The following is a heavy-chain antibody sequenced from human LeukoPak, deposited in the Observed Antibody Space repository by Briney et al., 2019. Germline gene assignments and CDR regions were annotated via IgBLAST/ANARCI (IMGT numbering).Heavy chain of an antibody. CDR3: ARRSGSSSSDY. J-gene: IGHJ4*02. D-gene: IGHD6-6*01. CDR2: IYTSGST. Sequence: SETLSLTCTVSGGSISSGSYYWSWIRQPAGKGLEWIGRIYTSGSTNYNPSLKSRVTISLDTSKNQFSLKLSSVTAADTAVYYCARRSGSSSSDYWGQGTLVTVSS. CDR1: GGSISSGSYY. V-gene: IGHV4-61*02.